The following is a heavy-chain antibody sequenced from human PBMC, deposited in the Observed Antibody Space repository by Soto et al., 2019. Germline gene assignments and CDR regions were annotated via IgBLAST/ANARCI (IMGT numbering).Heavy chain of an antibody. CDR3: ARERFTMTGGVITTAWFDP. V-gene: IGHV4-59*01. Sequence: SETLSLTCSVSGGSIRSYYWNWIRQAPGKGLEWIGYISNSGTSYYNPSLRGRVTISADTSKNQFSLKMTSVTAADTAVYFCARERFTMTGGVITTAWFDPWGPGTRVTSPQ. CDR2: ISNSGTS. J-gene: IGHJ5*02. CDR1: GGSIRSYY. D-gene: IGHD3-16*02.